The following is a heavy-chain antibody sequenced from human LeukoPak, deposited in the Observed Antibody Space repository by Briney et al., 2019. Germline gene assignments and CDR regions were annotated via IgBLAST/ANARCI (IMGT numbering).Heavy chain of an antibody. CDR2: VSNSGST. CDR1: GGSISTYF. V-gene: IGHV4-59*01. CDR3: ALAARRSASFDY. Sequence: SETLSLTCTVSGGSISTYFCTWVRQPPGKGLEWIGYVSNSGSTNYNPSLKSRVTISVDTSKNQFSLKLNSLTPADTAVYYCALAARRSASFDYWGQGTLVTVSS. J-gene: IGHJ4*02. D-gene: IGHD6-6*01.